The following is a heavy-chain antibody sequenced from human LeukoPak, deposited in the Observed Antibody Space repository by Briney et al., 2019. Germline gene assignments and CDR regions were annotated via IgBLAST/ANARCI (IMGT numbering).Heavy chain of an antibody. CDR1: GYSFTSYW. J-gene: IGHJ5*02. Sequence: GESLKISCKGSGYSFTSYWIGWVRQMPGKGLEWMGIIYPGDSDTRYSPSFQGQVTISADRSISTAYLQWSSLKASDTAMYYCARGLGYCSSTSCLNWFDPWGQGTLVTVSS. V-gene: IGHV5-51*01. D-gene: IGHD2-2*01. CDR2: IYPGDSDT. CDR3: ARGLGYCSSTSCLNWFDP.